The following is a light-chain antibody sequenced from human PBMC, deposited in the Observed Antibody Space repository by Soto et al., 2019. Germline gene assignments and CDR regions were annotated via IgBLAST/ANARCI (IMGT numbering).Light chain of an antibody. V-gene: IGKV1-27*01. J-gene: IGKJ3*01. CDR2: AAS. CDR1: HDIGNS. Sequence: DIQMTQSPSSLSASVGDRVTITCRAGHDIGNSLAWYQQKAGQVPKLVIFAASTLQSGVPSRFSGSGSGTDFTLTINILQPEDVATYYCQKYNGAPPLFTFGPGTKVDIK. CDR3: QKYNGAPPLFT.